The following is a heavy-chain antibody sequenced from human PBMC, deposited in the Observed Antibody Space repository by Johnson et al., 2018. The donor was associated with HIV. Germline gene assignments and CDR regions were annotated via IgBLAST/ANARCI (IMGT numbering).Heavy chain of an antibody. D-gene: IGHD1-7*01. J-gene: IGHJ3*02. Sequence: EVQLVESGGVVVQPGGSLRLSCAASGFTFDDYAMHWVRQAPGKGLEWVSLISWDGGSTYYADSVKGRFTISRDNSKNTLYLQMNSLRAEDTAVYYCAREGELGRDAFDIWGQGTMVTVSS. CDR2: ISWDGGST. V-gene: IGHV3-43D*03. CDR3: AREGELGRDAFDI. CDR1: GFTFDDYA.